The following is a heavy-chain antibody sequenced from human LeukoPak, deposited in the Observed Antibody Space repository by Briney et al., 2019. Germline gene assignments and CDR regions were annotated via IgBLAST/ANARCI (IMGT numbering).Heavy chain of an antibody. CDR2: IRYDGSNK. CDR1: GFTFSSYG. J-gene: IGHJ4*02. CDR3: AKHDRPYYYDSSGYFHFDY. Sequence: GGSLRLSCAASGFTFSSYGMHWVRQAPGKGLEWVAFIRYDGSNKYYADSVKGRFTISRDNSKNTLYLQMNSLRAEDTAVYYCAKHDRPYYYDSSGYFHFDYWGQGTLVTVSS. V-gene: IGHV3-30*02. D-gene: IGHD3-22*01.